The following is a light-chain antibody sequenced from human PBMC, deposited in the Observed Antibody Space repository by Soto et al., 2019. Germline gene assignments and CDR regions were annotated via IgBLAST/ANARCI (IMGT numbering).Light chain of an antibody. CDR2: AAS. CDR1: QDISTD. V-gene: IGKV1-9*01. J-gene: IGKJ2*02. Sequence: DIQLTQSPSFLSASVGDRVTITCRASQDISTDLAWYQQTPGRAPKVLVYAASTLQSGVPSRFSGSGSGTKFTLTISSLQPEDFATYYCQYYNSYPRTFGQGTKLEI. CDR3: QYYNSYPRT.